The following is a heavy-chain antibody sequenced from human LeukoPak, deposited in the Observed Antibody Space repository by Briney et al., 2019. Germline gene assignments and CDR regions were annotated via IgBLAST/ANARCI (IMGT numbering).Heavy chain of an antibody. CDR3: ARGFFTWELGHEALDI. Sequence: ASVKVSCKASGYTFTGYFMHWVRQAPGQGLEWMGWINPNSGVSKYAQKFQGRVTLTRDTSISTAYMELSRLRSDDTAVYYCARGFFTWELGHEALDIWGQGTMVTVSS. D-gene: IGHD1-26*01. J-gene: IGHJ3*02. V-gene: IGHV1-2*02. CDR1: GYTFTGYF. CDR2: INPNSGVS.